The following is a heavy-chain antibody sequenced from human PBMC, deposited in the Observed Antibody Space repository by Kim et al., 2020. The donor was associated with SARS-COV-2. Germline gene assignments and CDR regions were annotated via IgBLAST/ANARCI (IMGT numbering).Heavy chain of an antibody. J-gene: IGHJ6*02. CDR1: GGSISSYY. V-gene: IGHV4-59*01. CDR3: ARDQIPPRYDSSGYYHDYYYYGMDV. D-gene: IGHD3-22*01. CDR2: IYYSGST. Sequence: SETLSLTCTVSGGSISSYYWSWIRQPPGKGLEWIGYIYYSGSTNYNPSLKSRVTISVDTSKNQFSLKLSSVTAADTAVYYCARDQIPPRYDSSGYYHDYYYYGMDVWGQGTTGTVSS.